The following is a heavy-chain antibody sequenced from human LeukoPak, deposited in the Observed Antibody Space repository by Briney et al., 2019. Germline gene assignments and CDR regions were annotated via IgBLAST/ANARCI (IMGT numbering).Heavy chain of an antibody. D-gene: IGHD3-22*01. CDR1: GFTFSSYA. Sequence: GGSLRLSCAASGFTFSSYAMSWVRQAPGKGLEWVSAISGSGGSTYYADSVKGRFTISRDNSKNTLYLQMNSLRAEDTAVYYCASAPYDSSGYYPLLYYWGQGTLVTVSS. CDR3: ASAPYDSSGYYPLLYY. V-gene: IGHV3-23*01. CDR2: ISGSGGST. J-gene: IGHJ4*02.